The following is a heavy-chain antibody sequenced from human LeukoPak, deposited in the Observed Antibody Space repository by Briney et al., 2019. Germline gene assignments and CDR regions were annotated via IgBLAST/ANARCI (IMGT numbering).Heavy chain of an antibody. V-gene: IGHV1-2*06. J-gene: IGHJ4*02. CDR3: ARLGYCSSTSCDY. CDR2: INPNSGGP. D-gene: IGHD2-2*01. Sequence: GASVKVSCKASGYTFTGYYMHWVRQAPGQGLEWMGRINPNSGGPNYAQKFQGRVTMTRDTSISTAYMELSRLRSDDTAVYYCARLGYCSSTSCDYWGQGTLVTVSS. CDR1: GYTFTGYY.